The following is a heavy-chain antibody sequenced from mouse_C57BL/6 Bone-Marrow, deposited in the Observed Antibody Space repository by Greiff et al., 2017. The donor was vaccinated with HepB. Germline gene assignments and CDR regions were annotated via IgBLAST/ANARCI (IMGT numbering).Heavy chain of an antibody. Sequence: QVQLQQSGAELARPGASVKLSCKASGYTFTSYGISWVKQRTGQGLEWIGEIYPRSGNTYYNEKFKGKATLTADKSSSTAYMELRSLTSEDSAVYFCARSGHYYGSNPRFAYWGQGTLVTVSA. CDR3: ARSGHYYGSNPRFAY. CDR2: IYPRSGNT. J-gene: IGHJ3*01. CDR1: GYTFTSYG. V-gene: IGHV1-81*01. D-gene: IGHD1-1*01.